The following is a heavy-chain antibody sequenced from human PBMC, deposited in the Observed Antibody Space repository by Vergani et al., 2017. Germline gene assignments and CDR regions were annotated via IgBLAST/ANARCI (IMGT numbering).Heavy chain of an antibody. CDR3: AKLLMVRGVTYYYGMDV. D-gene: IGHD3-10*01. V-gene: IGHV3-23*04. J-gene: IGHJ6*02. CDR2: ISGSGGST. CDR1: GFTFSSYA. Sequence: EVQLVESGGGLVQPGGSLRLSCAASGFTFSSYAMSWVRQAPGKGLEWVSAISGSGGSTYYADSVKGRFTISRDNSKNTLYLQMNSLRAEDTAVYYCAKLLMVRGVTYYYGMDVWGQGTTVTVSS.